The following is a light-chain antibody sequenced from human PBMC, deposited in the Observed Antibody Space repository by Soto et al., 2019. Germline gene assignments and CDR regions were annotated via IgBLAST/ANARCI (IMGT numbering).Light chain of an antibody. CDR3: QHYGAATIT. Sequence: EIVLTQSPGSLSLSPGDRATLSCRASQSVGGNVAWYQQIPGQPPKLLIFGASSRATGIADKFSGSVSGTDGTLTISRLEHEDGALYDCQHYGAATITFGQGTRLEIK. V-gene: IGKV3-20*01. CDR1: QSVGGN. J-gene: IGKJ5*01. CDR2: GAS.